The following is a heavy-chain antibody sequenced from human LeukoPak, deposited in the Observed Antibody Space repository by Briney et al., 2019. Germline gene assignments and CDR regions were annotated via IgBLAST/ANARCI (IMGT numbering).Heavy chain of an antibody. CDR2: TRNKANSYTT. J-gene: IGHJ4*02. Sequence: GGSLRLSCAASGFSFSDHYMDWVRQAPGKGLEWVGRTRNKANSYTTEYAASVKGRFTISRDDSKNSLYLQMNSLKTEDTAVYYCASSRWLQFDYWGQGTLVTVSS. V-gene: IGHV3-72*01. D-gene: IGHD5-12*01. CDR3: ASSRWLQFDY. CDR1: GFSFSDHY.